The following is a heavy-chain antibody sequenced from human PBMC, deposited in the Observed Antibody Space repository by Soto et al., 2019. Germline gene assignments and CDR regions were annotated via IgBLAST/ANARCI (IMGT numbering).Heavy chain of an antibody. D-gene: IGHD3-3*01. CDR2: VSGGGAST. V-gene: IGHV3-23*01. J-gene: IGHJ5*02. CDR1: GFSFAGYA. Sequence: VGSLRLSCAATGFSFAGYALTWVRQAPGKGLEWLSAVSGGGASTYYADSVRGRFSISRDVSGNMIYLQLNRLTAGDTATYYCAKTQTFNGYYGGFEAWGQGTRVTVSS. CDR3: AKTQTFNGYYGGFEA.